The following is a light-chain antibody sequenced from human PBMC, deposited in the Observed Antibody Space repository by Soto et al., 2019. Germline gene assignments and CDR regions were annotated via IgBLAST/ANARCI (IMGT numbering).Light chain of an antibody. J-gene: IGLJ2*01. CDR3: SSYAGNDIVL. Sequence: QSALTQPPSASGSPGQSVTISCTGTGSDVGGYTYVSWYQQHPGKAPKLLIHDVTERPSGVPDRFSGSRSDSTASLTVSGLQAEDEADYYCSSYAGNDIVLFGGGTKLTVL. V-gene: IGLV2-8*01. CDR2: DVT. CDR1: GSDVGGYTY.